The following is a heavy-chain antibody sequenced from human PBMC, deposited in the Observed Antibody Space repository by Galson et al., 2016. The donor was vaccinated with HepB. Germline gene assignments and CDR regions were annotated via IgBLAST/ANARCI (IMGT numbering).Heavy chain of an antibody. CDR3: ARWAGYSDY. D-gene: IGHD6-19*01. CDR1: GDSFSSYY. CDR2: INYYGST. J-gene: IGHJ4*02. V-gene: IGHV4-34*01. Sequence: SETLSLTCSVYGDSFSSYYWSWIRQTPGKGLEWIGEINYYGSTNYDPSLKSRVTISVDTSKNQFSLKLTSVTAADTAVDYCARWAGYSDYWGQGALVTVSS.